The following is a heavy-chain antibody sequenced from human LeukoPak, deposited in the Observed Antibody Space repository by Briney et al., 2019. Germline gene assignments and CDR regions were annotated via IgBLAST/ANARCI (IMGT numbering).Heavy chain of an antibody. Sequence: GSSVKVSCKASGGTFSSYAISWVRQAPGQGLEWMGGIIPIFGTANDAQKFQGRVTITADESTSTAYMELSSLRSEDTAVYYCARERGDILTGFHACDIWGQGTMVTVSS. V-gene: IGHV1-69*01. J-gene: IGHJ3*02. CDR1: GGTFSSYA. D-gene: IGHD3-9*01. CDR2: IIPIFGTA. CDR3: ARERGDILTGFHACDI.